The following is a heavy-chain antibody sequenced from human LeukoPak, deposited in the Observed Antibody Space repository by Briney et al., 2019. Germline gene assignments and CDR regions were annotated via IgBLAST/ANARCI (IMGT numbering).Heavy chain of an antibody. Sequence: ASVKVSCKASGYTFTGYYMHWVRQAPGQGLEWMGRINPNSGGTNYAQKFQGRVTMTRDTSISTAYMEMSRLRSDDTAVYYCATYTAMVTGYALDIWGQGTMVTVSS. D-gene: IGHD5-18*01. V-gene: IGHV1-2*06. J-gene: IGHJ3*02. CDR2: INPNSGGT. CDR3: ATYTAMVTGYALDI. CDR1: GYTFTGYY.